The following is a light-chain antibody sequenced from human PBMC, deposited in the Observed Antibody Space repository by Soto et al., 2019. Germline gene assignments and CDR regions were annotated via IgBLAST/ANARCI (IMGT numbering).Light chain of an antibody. Sequence: EIVMTQSPATLSVSPGERATLSCRASQSVSSNLAWYQQKPGQAPRLLIYGASTRATGIPARFSGSGPGTEFTLTISSLQSEDFAVYYCQQYNNWPPTFGQGTKVDI. V-gene: IGKV3-15*01. CDR1: QSVSSN. CDR3: QQYNNWPPT. CDR2: GAS. J-gene: IGKJ1*01.